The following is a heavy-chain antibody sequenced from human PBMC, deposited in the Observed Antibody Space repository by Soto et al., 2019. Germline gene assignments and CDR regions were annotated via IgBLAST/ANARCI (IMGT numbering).Heavy chain of an antibody. CDR2: ISPDGTTT. J-gene: IGHJ5*02. V-gene: IGHV3-74*01. CDR1: GFTFSGDW. CDR3: SRGRSPYYGYFDP. D-gene: IGHD3-3*01. Sequence: GGSLRLSCVASGFTFSGDWMHWVRQVPGKGLVWVSRISPDGTTTYYADSVKGRFTISRDNAKNTLYLQMNGLRADDTAVYYCSRGRSPYYGYFDPWGPGTLVTVSS.